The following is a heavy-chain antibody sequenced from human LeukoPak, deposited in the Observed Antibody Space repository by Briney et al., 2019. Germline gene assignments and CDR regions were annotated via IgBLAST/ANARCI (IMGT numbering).Heavy chain of an antibody. CDR2: INHSGST. CDR3: ASGTTSRTRYLNY. D-gene: IGHD3-9*01. Sequence: PSETLSLTCAVYGGSFSGYYWSWIRQPPGKGLEWIGEINHSGSTNYNPSFKSRVTISVDTSKNQFSLKLSSVTAADTAVYCSASGTTSRTRYLNYWGQGTPVTVSS. CDR1: GGSFSGYY. J-gene: IGHJ4*02. V-gene: IGHV4-34*01.